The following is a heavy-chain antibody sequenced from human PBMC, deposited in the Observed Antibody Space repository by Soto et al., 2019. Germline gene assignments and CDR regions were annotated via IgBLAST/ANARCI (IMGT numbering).Heavy chain of an antibody. V-gene: IGHV1-46*04. CDR3: ARGFSRGWHFGY. CDR2: INPSGGST. CDR1: GYTFTNYY. Sequence: QVQLVQSGAEVKKPGASVKVSCKASGYTFTNYYMHWVRQAPGQGLEWRGIINPSGGSTTYAQKLQGRVQMTRDKSTSTIQMELSSLNSEDTAVYYCARGFSRGWHFGYWGQGTPVTVSS. D-gene: IGHD6-19*01. J-gene: IGHJ4*02.